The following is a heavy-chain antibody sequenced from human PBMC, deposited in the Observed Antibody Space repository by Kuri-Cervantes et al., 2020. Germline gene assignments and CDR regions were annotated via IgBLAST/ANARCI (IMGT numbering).Heavy chain of an antibody. V-gene: IGHV3-30*03. J-gene: IGHJ6*02. CDR2: ISYDGSNR. Sequence: GGSLRLSCAASGFTFSSYGMHWVRQAPGKGLEWVAVISYDGSNRYYADSVKGRFTISRDNSKNTLYLQTNSLRAEDTAVYYCARDGDSSGYWPYYYYGMDVWGQGTTVTVSS. D-gene: IGHD3-22*01. CDR3: ARDGDSSGYWPYYYYGMDV. CDR1: GFTFSSYG.